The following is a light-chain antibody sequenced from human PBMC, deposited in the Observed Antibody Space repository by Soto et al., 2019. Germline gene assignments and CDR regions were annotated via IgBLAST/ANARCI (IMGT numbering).Light chain of an antibody. Sequence: DIPLTQSPSFLSASVGDRVTITCRASQGISSSIAWYQQNPGKAPKLLIYAASTLQSGVPSRFSGSGSGTEFTLTISSLQPEDFATYYCQQLNSYPITFGKGTRLEI. CDR2: AAS. J-gene: IGKJ5*01. CDR3: QQLNSYPIT. CDR1: QGISSS. V-gene: IGKV1-9*01.